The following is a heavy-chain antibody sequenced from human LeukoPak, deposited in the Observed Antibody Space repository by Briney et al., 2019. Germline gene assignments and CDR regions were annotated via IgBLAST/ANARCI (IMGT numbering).Heavy chain of an antibody. D-gene: IGHD2-2*01. J-gene: IGHJ4*02. CDR3: ARANFLYCCSSTCLFDY. Sequence: ASVKVSCKASGYTFTDYYMHWVRQAPGQGFEWMGWINPNDGDTNYAQKFQGRVTMPRDTSISTAHMEVSRLRSDDTAVYYCARANFLYCCSSTCLFDYWGQGTLVTVSS. V-gene: IGHV1-2*02. CDR2: INPNDGDT. CDR1: GYTFTDYY.